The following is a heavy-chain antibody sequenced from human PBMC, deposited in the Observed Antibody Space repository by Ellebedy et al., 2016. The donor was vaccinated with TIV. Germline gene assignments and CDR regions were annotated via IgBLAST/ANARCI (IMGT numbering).Heavy chain of an antibody. Sequence: SETLSLTCTVSGGSIRSYYWSWIRQPPGKGLEWIGYIYYSGSTNYNPSLKSRVTISVDKSKNQFSLKLSSVTAADTAVYYCARGDNSGWLLFDYWGQGTLVTVSS. CDR3: ARGDNSGWLLFDY. J-gene: IGHJ4*02. V-gene: IGHV4-59*01. CDR1: GGSIRSYY. D-gene: IGHD6-19*01. CDR2: IYYSGST.